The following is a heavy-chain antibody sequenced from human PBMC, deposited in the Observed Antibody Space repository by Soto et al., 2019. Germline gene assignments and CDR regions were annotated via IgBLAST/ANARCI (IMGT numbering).Heavy chain of an antibody. Sequence: DVQLLESGGGFMQPGGSLKLSCAASGLDFSSEVMCWVRQAPGKGLEWVSSISGSGCTIYHADSMRGQCAISRDNSKNSLYLQLNNLRVDDTAVYYCAKVGPSYYYGMDVWGQGTTVTVSS. V-gene: IGHV3-23*01. CDR2: ISGSGCTI. CDR1: GLDFSSEV. D-gene: IGHD1-26*01. J-gene: IGHJ6*02. CDR3: AKVGPSYYYGMDV.